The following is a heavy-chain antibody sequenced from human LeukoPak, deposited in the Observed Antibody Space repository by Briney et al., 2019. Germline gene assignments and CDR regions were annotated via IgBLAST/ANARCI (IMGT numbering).Heavy chain of an antibody. CDR3: AKPAGAGTLLPSGFDY. D-gene: IGHD6-19*01. V-gene: IGHV3-30*18. Sequence: GGSLRLSCAASGFTFSSYGMHWVRQAPGKGLEWVAVISYDGSNKYYADSVKGRFTISRGNSKNTLYLQMNSLRAEDTAVYYCAKPAGAGTLLPSGFDYWGQGTLVTVSS. CDR1: GFTFSSYG. CDR2: ISYDGSNK. J-gene: IGHJ4*02.